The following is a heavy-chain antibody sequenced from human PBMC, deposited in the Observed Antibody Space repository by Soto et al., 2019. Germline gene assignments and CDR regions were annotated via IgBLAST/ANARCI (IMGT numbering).Heavy chain of an antibody. CDR2: INPGNGDT. V-gene: IGHV1-3*01. J-gene: IGHJ4*02. CDR3: ATDRVGRPGQIAETLLFCFDY. Sequence: ASVKVSCKTSGFTFISYPIHWVRQAPGQGLEWMGWINPGNGDTNYSQKFQGRITITTDTAATTDYLEVNSLTSEDAAVYYCATDRVGRPGQIAETLLFCFDYLGQRTQVTVSS. CDR1: GFTFISYP. D-gene: IGHD2-21*02.